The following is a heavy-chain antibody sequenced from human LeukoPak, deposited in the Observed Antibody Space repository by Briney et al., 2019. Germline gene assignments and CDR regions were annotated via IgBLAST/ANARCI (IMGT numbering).Heavy chain of an antibody. V-gene: IGHV3-53*01. CDR3: ARRYDISGCWKE. CDR1: GFTVSSNY. Sequence: GGSLRLSCAVSGFTVSSNYMSWVRQAPGEGREWVSVIYSGGNTYYADSVKGRFTISRDNSKNTLYLQMNSLRAEDTAVYYCARRYDISGCWKERGQETVVTVSS. CDR2: IYSGGNT. J-gene: IGHJ4*02. D-gene: IGHD3-22*01.